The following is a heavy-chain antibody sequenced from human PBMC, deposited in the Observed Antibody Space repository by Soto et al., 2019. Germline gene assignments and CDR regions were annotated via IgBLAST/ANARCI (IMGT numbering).Heavy chain of an antibody. CDR3: AKDLIAVAGSNWFDP. D-gene: IGHD6-19*01. Sequence: PGGSLRLSCAASGFTFSSYGMHWVRQAPGKGLEWVAVISYDGSNKYYADSVKGRFTISRDNSKNTLYLQMNSLRAEDTALYYCAKDLIAVAGSNWFDPWGQGTLVTVSS. V-gene: IGHV3-30*18. CDR1: GFTFSSYG. J-gene: IGHJ5*02. CDR2: ISYDGSNK.